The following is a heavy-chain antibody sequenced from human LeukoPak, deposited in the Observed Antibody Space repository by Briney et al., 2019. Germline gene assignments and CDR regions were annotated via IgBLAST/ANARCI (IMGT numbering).Heavy chain of an antibody. CDR2: VYYSGST. D-gene: IGHD6-13*01. J-gene: IGHJ2*01. CDR3: ARVSSSWYQDWYFDL. V-gene: IGHV4-59*12. Sequence: SETLSLTCTVSGASISSYYWSWIRQPPGKGLEWIGYVYYSGSTNNNPSLKSRVTMSVDMSKNQFSLKLSSMIAADTAVYYCARVSSSWYQDWYFDLWGRGTLVTVPS. CDR1: GASISSYY.